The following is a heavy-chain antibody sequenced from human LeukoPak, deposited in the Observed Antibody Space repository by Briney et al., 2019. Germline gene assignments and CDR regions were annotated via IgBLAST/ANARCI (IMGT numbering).Heavy chain of an antibody. CDR1: GGSISSGGYY. CDR3: ARTPWGLNYFDY. D-gene: IGHD1-26*01. CDR2: IYYSGST. Sequence: SQTLSLTCTVSGGSISSGGYYWSWIRQHPGKGLEWIGYIYYSGSTYYNPSLKSRVTISVDTSENQFSLKLSSVTAADTAVYYCARTPWGLNYFDYWGQGTLVAVSS. V-gene: IGHV4-31*03. J-gene: IGHJ4*02.